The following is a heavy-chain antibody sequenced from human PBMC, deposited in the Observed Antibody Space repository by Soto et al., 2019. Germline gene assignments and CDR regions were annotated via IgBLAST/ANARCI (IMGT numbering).Heavy chain of an antibody. D-gene: IGHD3-16*01. J-gene: IGHJ4*02. Sequence: QVHLVQSGAEVKKPGASVKVSCKASGYTFTSYGITWVRQAPGQGLEWMGWISAHNGNTDYAQKLQGRVIVTRDTFTSTAYMEVRSLLYYYPALYYWARWGYGDYWGQGALVTVSS. V-gene: IGHV1-18*01. CDR3: ARWGYGDY. CDR2: ISAHNGNT. CDR1: GYTFTSYG.